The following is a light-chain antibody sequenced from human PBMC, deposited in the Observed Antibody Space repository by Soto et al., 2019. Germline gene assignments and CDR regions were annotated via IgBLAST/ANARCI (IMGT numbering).Light chain of an antibody. V-gene: IGKV1-9*01. CDR3: QQRNSYPRT. CDR2: VAS. Sequence: DIQMTQSPSTLSASVGDRVTITCRASQGINIFLAWFQQKPGKAPNLLISVASTLQSGVPSRFSGSGSETEFTLTITSLQPEDSATYYCQQRNSYPRTFGQGTKVDIK. CDR1: QGINIF. J-gene: IGKJ2*01.